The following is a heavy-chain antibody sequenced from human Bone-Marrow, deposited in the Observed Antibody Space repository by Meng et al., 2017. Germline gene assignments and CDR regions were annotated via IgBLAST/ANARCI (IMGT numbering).Heavy chain of an antibody. D-gene: IGHD6-19*01. CDR3: ARDKAGIAVAGTPRYFDY. Sequence: ETLSLTCAASGFTFDDYGMSWVRQAPGKGLEWVSGINWNGGSTGYADSVKGRFTISRDNAKNSLYLQMNSLRAEDTAVYYCARDKAGIAVAGTPRYFDYWGQGTLVTVSS. CDR1: GFTFDDYG. J-gene: IGHJ4*02. CDR2: INWNGGST. V-gene: IGHV3-20*04.